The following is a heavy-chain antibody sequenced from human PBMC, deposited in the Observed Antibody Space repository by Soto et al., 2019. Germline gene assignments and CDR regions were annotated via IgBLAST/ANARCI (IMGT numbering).Heavy chain of an antibody. Sequence: EVQLLESGGGLVQPGGSLRLSCAASGSTFSSYAMSWVRQAPGKGLEWVSAISGSGGSTYYADSVKGRFTISRDNSKNTLYLQMNSLRAEDTAVYYCAKDVGPYYGSGSYFDYWGQGTLVTVSS. J-gene: IGHJ4*02. D-gene: IGHD3-10*01. CDR1: GSTFSSYA. V-gene: IGHV3-23*01. CDR3: AKDVGPYYGSGSYFDY. CDR2: ISGSGGST.